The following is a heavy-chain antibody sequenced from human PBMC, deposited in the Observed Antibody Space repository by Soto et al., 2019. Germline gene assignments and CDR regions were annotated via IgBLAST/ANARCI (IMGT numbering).Heavy chain of an antibody. CDR2: IYYSGST. CDR3: ARQNSDFSYYYYMDV. CDR1: GGSISSSSYY. Sequence: SETLSLTCTVSGGSISSSSYYWGWIRQPPGKGLEWIGSIYYSGSTYYNPSLKSRVTISVDTSKNQFSLKLSSVTAADTAVYYCARQNSDFSYYYYMDVWGKGTTVTVSS. J-gene: IGHJ6*03. D-gene: IGHD3-3*01. V-gene: IGHV4-39*01.